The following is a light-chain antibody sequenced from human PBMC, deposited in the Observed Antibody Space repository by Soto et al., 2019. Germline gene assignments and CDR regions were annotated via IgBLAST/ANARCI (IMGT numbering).Light chain of an antibody. CDR3: HQYDNLSLA. V-gene: IGKV1-33*01. CDR2: DAS. Sequence: DMQMTQSPSSLSASVGDRVTITCQASQDISTYLNWYQQKPGKDTKLLIYDASNLETGVPSRFSGSGSGTDFTFTISSLQPEDIATYYCHQYDNLSLAFGGGTKVEIK. J-gene: IGKJ4*01. CDR1: QDISTY.